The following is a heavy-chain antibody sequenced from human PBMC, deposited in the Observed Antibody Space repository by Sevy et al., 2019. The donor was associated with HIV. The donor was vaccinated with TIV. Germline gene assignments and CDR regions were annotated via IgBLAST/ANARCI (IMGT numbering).Heavy chain of an antibody. V-gene: IGHV3-23*01. CDR1: GFNFNLYS. Sequence: GGSLRLSCAVSGFNFNLYSLSWVRQAPGKGLEWVSIWSFVCGKINYADSVKGRFSISRDDSKNTLYLQINSLRAEDTAVYSCAREGCTRPHDYWGQGTLVTVSS. CDR3: AREGCTRPHDY. CDR2: WSFVCGKI. J-gene: IGHJ4*02. D-gene: IGHD2-8*01.